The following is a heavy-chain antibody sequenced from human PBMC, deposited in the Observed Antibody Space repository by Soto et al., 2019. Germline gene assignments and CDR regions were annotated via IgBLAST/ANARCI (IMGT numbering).Heavy chain of an antibody. CDR2: IYYSGST. CDR1: GGSISSGDYY. D-gene: IGHD6-13*01. Sequence: SETLSLTCTVSGGSISSGDYYWSWIRQPPGKGLEWIGYIYYSGSTYYNPSLKSRVTISVDTSKNQFSLKLSSVTAADTAVYYCARVPLSSSPLRDYYYYYGMDVWCQGXTVIVSS. V-gene: IGHV4-30-4*01. J-gene: IGHJ6*02. CDR3: ARVPLSSSPLRDYYYYYGMDV.